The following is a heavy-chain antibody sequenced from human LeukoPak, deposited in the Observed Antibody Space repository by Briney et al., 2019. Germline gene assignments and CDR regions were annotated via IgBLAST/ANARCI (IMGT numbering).Heavy chain of an antibody. CDR3: AKDGGITIFGVVIIPYYFDY. Sequence: GGSLRLSCAASGFTFSSYAMSWVRQAPGKGLEWDSAISGSGGSTYYADSVKGRFTISRDNSKNTLYLQMNSLRAEDTAVYYCAKDGGITIFGVVIIPYYFDYWGQGTLVTVSS. CDR2: ISGSGGST. J-gene: IGHJ4*02. D-gene: IGHD3-3*01. V-gene: IGHV3-23*01. CDR1: GFTFSSYA.